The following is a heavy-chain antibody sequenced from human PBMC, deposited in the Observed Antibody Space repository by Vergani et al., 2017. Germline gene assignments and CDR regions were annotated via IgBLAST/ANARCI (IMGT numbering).Heavy chain of an antibody. J-gene: IGHJ4*02. D-gene: IGHD6-13*01. CDR1: GGSISSYY. CDR2: IYYSGST. V-gene: IGHV4-59*12. Sequence: QVQLQESGPGLVKPSETLSLTCTVSGGSISSYYWSWIRQPPGKGLEWIGYIYYSGSTYYNPSLKSRVTISVDTSKNQFSLKLSSVTAADTAVYYCARENGIAAAVDYWGQGTLVTVSS. CDR3: ARENGIAAAVDY.